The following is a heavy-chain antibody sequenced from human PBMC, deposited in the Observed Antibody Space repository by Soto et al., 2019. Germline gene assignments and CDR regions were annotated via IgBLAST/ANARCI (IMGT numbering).Heavy chain of an antibody. J-gene: IGHJ4*02. V-gene: IGHV4-30-2*01. Sequence: SETPSLTCTVSGGSISSSSYYWGWIRQPPGKGLEWIGYIYHSGSTYYNPSLKSRVTISVDGSKNQFSLKLSSVTAADTAVYYCARPQTTVTSYDYWGQGTLVTVSS. CDR1: GGSISSSSYY. CDR3: ARPQTTVTSYDY. CDR2: IYHSGST. D-gene: IGHD4-17*01.